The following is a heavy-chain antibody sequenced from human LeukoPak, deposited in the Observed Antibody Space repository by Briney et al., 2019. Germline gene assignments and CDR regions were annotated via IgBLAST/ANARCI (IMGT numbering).Heavy chain of an antibody. Sequence: ASVKVSCKASGYTFTIYYIHWVRQAPGRGLEWMAVINPSGDSTTYAQGFEGRLTMTRDTSTSTVYMDLSSLTSEDTAVYYGARDKRGSLDYWGQGTLVAVSS. D-gene: IGHD3-10*01. CDR1: GYTFTIYY. V-gene: IGHV1-46*01. CDR2: INPSGDST. J-gene: IGHJ4*02. CDR3: ARDKRGSLDY.